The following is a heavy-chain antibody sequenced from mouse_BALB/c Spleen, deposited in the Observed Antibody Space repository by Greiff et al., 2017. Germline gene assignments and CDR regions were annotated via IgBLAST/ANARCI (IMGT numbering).Heavy chain of an antibody. CDR3: ARGTTATWVWYFDV. Sequence: QVQLQQSGAELARPGASVKLSCKASGYTFTSYWMQWVKQRPGQGLEWIGAIYPGDGDTRYTQKFKGKATLTADKSSSTAYMQLSSLASEDSAVYYCARGTTATWVWYFDVWGAGTTVTVSS. CDR1: GYTFTSYW. J-gene: IGHJ1*01. CDR2: IYPGDGDT. D-gene: IGHD1-2*01. V-gene: IGHV1-87*01.